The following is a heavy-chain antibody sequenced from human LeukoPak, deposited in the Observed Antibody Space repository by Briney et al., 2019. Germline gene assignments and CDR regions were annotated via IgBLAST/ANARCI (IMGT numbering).Heavy chain of an antibody. J-gene: IGHJ1*01. V-gene: IGHV3-53*01. CDR1: GFSVSDNY. Sequence: GGSLRLSCATSGFSVSDNYMSWVRQAPGKGLEWVSVIYTGGDTYYADSVKGRFTISRDNSKDTVYLQMNSLRAEDTAVYYCASRGEYTSEYFQHWGQGTLVTVSS. CDR2: IYTGGDT. CDR3: ASRGEYTSEYFQH. D-gene: IGHD3-16*01.